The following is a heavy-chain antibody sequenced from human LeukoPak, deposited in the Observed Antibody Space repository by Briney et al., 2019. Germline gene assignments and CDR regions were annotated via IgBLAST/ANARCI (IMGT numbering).Heavy chain of an antibody. D-gene: IGHD6-19*01. V-gene: IGHV1-24*01. Sequence: ASVKVSCKVSGYTLTELSMHWVRQAPGKGLEWMRGFDPEDGETIYAQKFQGRVTMTEDTSTDTAYMELSSLRSEDTAVYYCATISLYSSGWYNRYFQHWGQGTLVTVSS. J-gene: IGHJ1*01. CDR1: GYTLTELS. CDR3: ATISLYSSGWYNRYFQH. CDR2: FDPEDGET.